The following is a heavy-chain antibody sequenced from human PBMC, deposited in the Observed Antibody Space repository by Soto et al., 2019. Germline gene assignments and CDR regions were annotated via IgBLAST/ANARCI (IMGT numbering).Heavy chain of an antibody. Sequence: GESLKISCKGSGYSFTSYWIGWVRQMPGKGLEWMGIIYPGDSDTRYSPSFQGQVTISADKSISTAYLQWSSLKASDTAMYYCASHFTVPSGSYPDAFDIWGQGTMVTVSS. CDR1: GYSFTSYW. CDR3: ASHFTVPSGSYPDAFDI. D-gene: IGHD1-26*01. CDR2: IYPGDSDT. J-gene: IGHJ3*02. V-gene: IGHV5-51*01.